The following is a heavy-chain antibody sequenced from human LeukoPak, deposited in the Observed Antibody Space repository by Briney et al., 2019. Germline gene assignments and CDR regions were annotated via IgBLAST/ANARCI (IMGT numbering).Heavy chain of an antibody. V-gene: IGHV1-24*01. D-gene: IGHD5-18*01. CDR1: GSSLSELS. CDR2: FDVIDGET. CDR3: AAGRPYSLLDY. Sequence: ASVKVSCTVSGSSLSELSLYWVRQAPGKGLERMGGFDVIDGETFYAQRFQGRVTMTEDSSTDTAYMELSSLRSDDTAFYYCAAGRPYSLLDYWGQGTLLTVSS. J-gene: IGHJ4*02.